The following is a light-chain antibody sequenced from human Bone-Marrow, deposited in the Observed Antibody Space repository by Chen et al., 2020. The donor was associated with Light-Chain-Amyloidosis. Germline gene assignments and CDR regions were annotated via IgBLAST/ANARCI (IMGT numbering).Light chain of an antibody. J-gene: IGLJ2*01. CDR1: ALPTKY. CDR3: QSADSSGTYEVI. CDR2: RDT. V-gene: IGLV3-25*03. Sequence: SYELTQPHSVSVAPGPTARITCSGDALPTKYAYWYQQKPGMAPVLVTHRDTERPSGTSERFSGSSSGTTATLTISGVQAEDEADYHCQSADSSGTYEVIFGGGTKLTVL.